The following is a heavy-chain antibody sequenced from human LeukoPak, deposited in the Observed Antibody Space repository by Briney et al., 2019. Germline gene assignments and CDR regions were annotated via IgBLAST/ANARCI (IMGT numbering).Heavy chain of an antibody. J-gene: IGHJ5*02. CDR2: TSGSGGST. Sequence: AGGSLRLSCAASGFTFSSYAMSWVRQAPGKGLEWVSATSGSGGSTYYADSVKGRFTISRDNSKNTLYLQMNSLRAEDTAVYYCAKQRRIRGYSYGFDPWGQGTLVTVSS. D-gene: IGHD5-18*01. CDR1: GFTFSSYA. V-gene: IGHV3-23*01. CDR3: AKQRRIRGYSYGFDP.